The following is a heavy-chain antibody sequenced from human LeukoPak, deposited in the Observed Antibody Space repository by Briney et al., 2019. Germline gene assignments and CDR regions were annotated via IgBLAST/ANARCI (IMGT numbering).Heavy chain of an antibody. J-gene: IGHJ6*02. CDR3: ASGNDIVATFDYYGMDV. Sequence: ASVKVSCKASGGTFSSYAISRVRQAPGQGLEWMGRIIPILGIANYAQKFQGRVTITADKSTSTAYMELSSLRSEDTAVYYCASGNDIVATFDYYGMDVWGQGTTVTISS. CDR1: GGTFSSYA. CDR2: IIPILGIA. D-gene: IGHD5-12*01. V-gene: IGHV1-69*04.